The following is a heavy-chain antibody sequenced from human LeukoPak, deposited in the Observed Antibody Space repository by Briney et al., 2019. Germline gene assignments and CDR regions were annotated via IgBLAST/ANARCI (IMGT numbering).Heavy chain of an antibody. CDR1: GFTFSTYS. CDR3: AREGPLLYYDNSGSTFRSLDY. J-gene: IGHJ4*02. CDR2: ISRSSTYI. Sequence: GGSLRLSCAASGFTFSTYSMNWVRQAPGKGLEWVSSISRSSTYIYYADSMKGRFTISRDNAKNSLYLQMNSLRVEDTAVYYCAREGPLLYYDNSGSTFRSLDYWGQGTLVTVSS. V-gene: IGHV3-21*01. D-gene: IGHD3-22*01.